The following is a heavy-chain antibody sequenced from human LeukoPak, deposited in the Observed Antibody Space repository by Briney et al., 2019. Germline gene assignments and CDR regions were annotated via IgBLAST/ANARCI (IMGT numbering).Heavy chain of an antibody. J-gene: IGHJ4*02. CDR2: IIPIFGTA. D-gene: IGHD6-13*01. CDR1: GGTFSSYA. V-gene: IGHV1-69*13. Sequence: SVKVSCKASGGTFSSYAISWVRQAPGQGLEWMGGIIPIFGTANYAQKFQGRVTITADESTSTAYMELSSLRSEDTAVYYCATRREGPRAGDYWGQGTLVTVSS. CDR3: ATRREGPRAGDY.